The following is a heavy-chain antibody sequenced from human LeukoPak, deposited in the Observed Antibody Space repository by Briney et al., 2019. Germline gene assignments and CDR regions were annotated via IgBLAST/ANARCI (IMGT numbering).Heavy chain of an antibody. V-gene: IGHV3-7*01. Sequence: GGSLSLSCAASGFTFSSYWVSWVRQAPGKGLEGVANMKQDGSEKYYVDSVKGRFTISRDNAKNSLYLQMNSLRAEDTAVYSGARLTLGIAARDDLFDIWGQGTMVTVSS. J-gene: IGHJ3*02. CDR2: MKQDGSEK. CDR3: ARLTLGIAARDDLFDI. CDR1: GFTFSSYW. D-gene: IGHD6-6*01.